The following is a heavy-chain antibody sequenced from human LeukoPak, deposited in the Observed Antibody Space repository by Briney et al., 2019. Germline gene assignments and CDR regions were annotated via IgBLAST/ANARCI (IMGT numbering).Heavy chain of an antibody. D-gene: IGHD6-19*01. Sequence: GGSLRLSRAASGFTFSSYAMSWVRQAPGKGLEWVSAISGSGGSTYYADSVKGRFTISRDNSKNTLYLQMNSLRAEDTAVYYCAKDGQWLVRGWFDPWGQGTLVTVSS. CDR2: ISGSGGST. V-gene: IGHV3-23*01. J-gene: IGHJ5*02. CDR3: AKDGQWLVRGWFDP. CDR1: GFTFSSYA.